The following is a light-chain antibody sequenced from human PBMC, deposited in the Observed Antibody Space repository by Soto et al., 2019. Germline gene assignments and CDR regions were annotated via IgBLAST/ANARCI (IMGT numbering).Light chain of an antibody. CDR3: QQSGSLPLT. V-gene: IGKV3-20*01. CDR1: QSVSSSY. J-gene: IGKJ4*01. Sequence: EIVLTQSPVTLSLYTGERATLSCRASQSVSSSYLAWYQQKPGQAPRLLIYGASSRATGIPDRFSGSGSGTDFTLTISRLEPEDFTVYYCQQSGSLPLTFGGVTKV. CDR2: GAS.